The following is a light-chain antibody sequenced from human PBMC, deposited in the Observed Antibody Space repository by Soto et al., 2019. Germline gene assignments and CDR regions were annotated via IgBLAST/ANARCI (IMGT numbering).Light chain of an antibody. Sequence: EIVLTQSPGTLSLSPGEGATLSCRASQSVSSNYLAWYQQKPGQAPKLLIYGASSGATGIPDRFSGSGSGTDFTLTISSLEPEDFAVYYCQQRSNWPPITFGQGTRLEIK. V-gene: IGKV3D-20*02. J-gene: IGKJ5*01. CDR2: GAS. CDR3: QQRSNWPPIT. CDR1: QSVSSNY.